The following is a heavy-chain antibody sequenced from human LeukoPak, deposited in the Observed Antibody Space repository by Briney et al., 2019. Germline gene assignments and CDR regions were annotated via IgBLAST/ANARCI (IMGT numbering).Heavy chain of an antibody. D-gene: IGHD4-17*01. Sequence: PGGSLRLSCAACGFSFSRFAMTGVRQAPGKGLEWVSSITGGHYATYNTDSVKGRFTISRDNAKNTLYLQINSLRADDTAIYYCTKDPNGDYIGAFDPWGQGTLVTVSS. CDR2: ITGGHYAT. J-gene: IGHJ5*02. V-gene: IGHV3-23*01. CDR1: GFSFSRFA. CDR3: TKDPNGDYIGAFDP.